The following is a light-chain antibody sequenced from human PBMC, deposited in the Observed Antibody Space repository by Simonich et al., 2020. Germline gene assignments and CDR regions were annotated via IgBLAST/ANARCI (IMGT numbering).Light chain of an antibody. V-gene: IGLV6-57*03. J-gene: IGLJ3*02. CDR3: QSYDSSNWV. CDR1: SGSIASNY. CDR2: EDN. Sequence: NFMLTQPHSLSESPGKTVTISCTHSSGSIASNYVQWYQQPPGRAPTTVIYEDNQRPSGVPDRFSGSIDSSSNSASLTISGLKTEDEADYYCQSYDSSNWVFGGGTKLTVL.